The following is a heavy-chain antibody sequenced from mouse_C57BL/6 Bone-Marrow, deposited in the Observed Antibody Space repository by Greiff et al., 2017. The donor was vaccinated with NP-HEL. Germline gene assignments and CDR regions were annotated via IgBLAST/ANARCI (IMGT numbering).Heavy chain of an antibody. V-gene: IGHV5-17*01. CDR2: ISSGSSTI. Sequence: EVKLMESGGGLVKPGGSLKLSCAASGFTFSDYGMPWVRQAPEKGLEWVAYISSGSSTIYYADTVKGRFTISRDNAKNTLFLQMTSLRSEDTAMYYCVLTGSFAYWGQGTLVTVSA. CDR1: GFTFSDYG. D-gene: IGHD4-1*01. J-gene: IGHJ3*01. CDR3: VLTGSFAY.